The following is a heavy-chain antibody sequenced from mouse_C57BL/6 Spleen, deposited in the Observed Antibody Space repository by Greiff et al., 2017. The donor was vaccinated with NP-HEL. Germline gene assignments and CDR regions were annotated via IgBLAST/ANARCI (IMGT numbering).Heavy chain of an antibody. J-gene: IGHJ3*01. CDR1: GFTFSDYG. CDR2: ISSGSSTI. V-gene: IGHV5-17*01. Sequence: EVMLVESGGGLVKPGGSLKLSCAASGFTFSDYGMHWVRQAPEKGLEWVAYISSGSSTIYYADTVKGRFTISRDNAKNTLFLQMTSLRSEDTAMYYCARGGHYYGSSSPFAYWGQGTLVTVSA. D-gene: IGHD1-1*01. CDR3: ARGGHYYGSSSPFAY.